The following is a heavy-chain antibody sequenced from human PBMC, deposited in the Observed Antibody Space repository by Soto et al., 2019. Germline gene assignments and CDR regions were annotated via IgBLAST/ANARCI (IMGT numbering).Heavy chain of an antibody. CDR1: GGSFSGYY. CDR2: INHSGST. J-gene: IGHJ4*02. Sequence: QVQLQQWGAGLLKPSETLSLTCAVYGGSFSGYYWSWIRQPPGKGLEWIGEINHSGSTNYNPSLKSRVTISVDTSKNQFSLKRSSVTAADTAVYSCARGVKGTLDYWGQGTLVTVSS. D-gene: IGHD1-1*01. V-gene: IGHV4-34*01. CDR3: ARGVKGTLDY.